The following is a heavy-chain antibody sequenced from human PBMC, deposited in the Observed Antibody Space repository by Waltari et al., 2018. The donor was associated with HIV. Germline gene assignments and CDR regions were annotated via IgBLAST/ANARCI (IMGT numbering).Heavy chain of an antibody. CDR3: ARDQDYYDSSGYTCYAFDP. D-gene: IGHD3-22*01. Sequence: QVRLQESGPGLVKPSETLSPTCSVSGSSIRRIYYWGWFRQAPGKGLDWIGSIYRTGTTYYNPSLKSRVSVSLNMSKNQFSLKLSSVTAADTAVYYCARDQDYYDSSGYTCYAFDPWGQGTMVIVSS. V-gene: IGHV4-38-2*02. CDR2: IYRTGTT. CDR1: GSSIRRIYY. J-gene: IGHJ3*01.